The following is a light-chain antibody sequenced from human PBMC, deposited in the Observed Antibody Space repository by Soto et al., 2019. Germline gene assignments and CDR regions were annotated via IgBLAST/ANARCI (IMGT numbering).Light chain of an antibody. CDR3: QQRSNWLT. V-gene: IGKV3D-20*02. Sequence: EIVLTQSPGTLSLSPGERATLSCRASQSVINNYLAWYQQKAGQAPRLLIYDASTRATGIPDRFSGSGSGTDFTLTISSLEPEDFAVYYCQQRSNWLTFGGGTKVEIK. J-gene: IGKJ4*01. CDR2: DAS. CDR1: QSVINNY.